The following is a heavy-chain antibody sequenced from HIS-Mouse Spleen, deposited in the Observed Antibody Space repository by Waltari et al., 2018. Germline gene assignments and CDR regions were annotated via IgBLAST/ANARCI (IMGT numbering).Heavy chain of an antibody. CDR3: ARGVSSSWYEGDYFDY. V-gene: IGHV4-59*01. D-gene: IGHD6-13*01. CDR2: IYYSGRT. J-gene: IGHJ4*02. CDR1: GGSISSYY. Sequence: QVQLQESGPGLVKPSETLSLTCTVSGGSISSYYWSWIRQPPGKGLEWIGYIYYSGRTNYNPSLKRRVTISVDTSKNQFSLKLSSVTAADTAVYYCARGVSSSWYEGDYFDYWGQGTLVTVSS.